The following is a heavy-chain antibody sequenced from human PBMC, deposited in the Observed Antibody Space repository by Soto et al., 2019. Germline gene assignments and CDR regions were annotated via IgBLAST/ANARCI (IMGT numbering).Heavy chain of an antibody. D-gene: IGHD3-10*01. Sequence: SETLSLTCTVSGGSIDNAAYYWGWIRQPPGKGLECIGIIFYTGNTYYSPSLKSRVTMSVDTSKNQFSLNLSSVSAADTSMYYCARVFGSGSYYFDSWGQGTPVNVSS. J-gene: IGHJ4*02. CDR3: ARVFGSGSYYFDS. V-gene: IGHV4-39*01. CDR1: GGSIDNAAYY. CDR2: IFYTGNT.